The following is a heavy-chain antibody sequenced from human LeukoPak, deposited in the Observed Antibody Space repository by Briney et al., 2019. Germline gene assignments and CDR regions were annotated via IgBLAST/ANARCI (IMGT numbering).Heavy chain of an antibody. CDR2: IYHSGST. Sequence: SETLSLTCAVSGGSISSNTWWSWVRQPPGKGLEWIGEIYHSGSTNYNRSLKSRVTISVGKSKNQFSLNLSSVTAADTALYYCARWYYSGWAFDYWGQGTLATVSS. D-gene: IGHD6-19*01. CDR3: ARWYYSGWAFDY. V-gene: IGHV4-4*02. CDR1: GGSISSNTW. J-gene: IGHJ4*02.